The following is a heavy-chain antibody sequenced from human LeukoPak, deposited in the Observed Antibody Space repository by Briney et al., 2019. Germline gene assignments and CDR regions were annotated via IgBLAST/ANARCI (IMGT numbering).Heavy chain of an antibody. D-gene: IGHD3-16*02. V-gene: IGHV4-4*09. Sequence: SETLSLTCTVSGGSISSFYCSWIRQPPGKQLEWVGYIHTSGNTNHNPSLKSRVTMSVDTSKNQFSLHLSSVTAADTAVYYCARLHDPQISFNWFDTWGQGTLVTVSS. CDR1: GGSISSFY. CDR3: ARLHDPQISFNWFDT. J-gene: IGHJ5*02. CDR2: IHTSGNT.